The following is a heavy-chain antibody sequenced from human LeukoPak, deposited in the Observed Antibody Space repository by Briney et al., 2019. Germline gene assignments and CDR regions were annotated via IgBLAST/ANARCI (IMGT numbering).Heavy chain of an antibody. CDR2: IYTSGST. J-gene: IGHJ4*02. V-gene: IGHV4-4*07. CDR3: ARGGIAALDY. D-gene: IGHD6-13*01. Sequence: SETLSLTCTVSGGSISSYYWSWIRQPAGKGLEWIWRIYTSGSTNYNPSLKSRVTISVDRSKNQFSLKLSSVTAADTAVYYCARGGIAALDYWGQGTLVTVSS. CDR1: GGSISSYY.